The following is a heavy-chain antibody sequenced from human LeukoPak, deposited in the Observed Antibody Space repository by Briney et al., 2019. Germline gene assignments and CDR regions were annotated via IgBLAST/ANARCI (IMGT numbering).Heavy chain of an antibody. D-gene: IGHD1-7*01. CDR2: ISSSGGTI. J-gene: IGHJ4*02. Sequence: GGSLRLSCSASGXTFSRYVVHWVRQAPGKGLEYVSGISSSGGTIYYADSVKGRFSISRDNSKNTLDLQMSSLRVEDTAVYYCVKDLTATTSAWGQGTLVIVSS. CDR3: VKDLTATTSA. CDR1: GXTFSRYV. V-gene: IGHV3-64D*09.